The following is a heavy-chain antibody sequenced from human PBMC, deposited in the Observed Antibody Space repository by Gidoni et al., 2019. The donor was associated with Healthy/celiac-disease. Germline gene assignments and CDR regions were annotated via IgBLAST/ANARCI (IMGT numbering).Heavy chain of an antibody. Sequence: QLQLQESGPGLVKPSETLSLTCTVSSGSISSSSYYWGWIRQPPGKGLEWIGSIDYSGSTYYNPSLKSRVTISVDTSKNQFSLKLSSVTAADTAVYYCARGDYDFWSGYYIRFDYWGQGTLVTVSS. V-gene: IGHV4-39*07. D-gene: IGHD3-3*01. J-gene: IGHJ4*02. CDR1: SGSISSSSYY. CDR2: IDYSGST. CDR3: ARGDYDFWSGYYIRFDY.